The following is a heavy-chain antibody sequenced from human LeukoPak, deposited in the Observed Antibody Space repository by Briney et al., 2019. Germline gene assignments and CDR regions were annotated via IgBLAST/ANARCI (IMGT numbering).Heavy chain of an antibody. Sequence: GRSLRLSCAASGFTFDDYAMHWVRQAPGKGLEWVSGISWNSGSIGYADSVKGRFTISRDNAKNSLYLQMNSLRAEDTALYYCAEDSGLLEWLFDYWGQGTLVTVSS. CDR1: GFTFDDYA. CDR3: AEDSGLLEWLFDY. D-gene: IGHD3-3*01. J-gene: IGHJ4*02. CDR2: ISWNSGSI. V-gene: IGHV3-9*01.